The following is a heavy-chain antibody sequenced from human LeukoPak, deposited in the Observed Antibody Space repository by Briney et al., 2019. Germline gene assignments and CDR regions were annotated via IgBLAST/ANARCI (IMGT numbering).Heavy chain of an antibody. CDR1: GFTFTSSA. J-gene: IGHJ4*02. D-gene: IGHD4-17*01. V-gene: IGHV1-58*02. CDR3: AANYGDSFNLDY. Sequence: ASVKVSCKASGFTFTSSAMQWVRQARGQRLEWIGWIVVGSGNTNYAQKFQERVTITRDMSISTAYMELSSLRSEDTAVYYCAANYGDSFNLDYWGQGTLVTVSS. CDR2: IVVGSGNT.